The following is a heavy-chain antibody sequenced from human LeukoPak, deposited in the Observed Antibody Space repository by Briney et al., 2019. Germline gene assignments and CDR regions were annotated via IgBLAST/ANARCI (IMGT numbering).Heavy chain of an antibody. J-gene: IGHJ6*02. D-gene: IGHD6-13*01. Sequence: GGSLRLSCAASGFTFSSYAMSWVRQAPGKGLEWVSAISGSGGSTYYADSVKGRFTISRDNSKNTLYLQMNSLRAEDTAVYYCAKAFVGYSSSSYPGDYYYGMDVWGQGTTVTVSS. CDR1: GFTFSSYA. V-gene: IGHV3-23*01. CDR2: ISGSGGST. CDR3: AKAFVGYSSSSYPGDYYYGMDV.